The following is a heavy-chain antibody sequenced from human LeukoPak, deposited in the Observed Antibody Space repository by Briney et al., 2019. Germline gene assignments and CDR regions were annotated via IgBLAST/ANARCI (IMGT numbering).Heavy chain of an antibody. CDR3: AKPGGYSGGYYPFDY. D-gene: IGHD3-22*01. V-gene: IGHV3-30*18. CDR1: GFTFSSYG. J-gene: IGHJ4*02. Sequence: GGSLRLSCAASGFTFSSYGMHWVRQAPGKGLEWVAVISYDGSNKYYADSVKGRFTISRDNSKNTLYLQMNSLRAEDTAVYYCAKPGGYSGGYYPFDYWGQGTLVTVSS. CDR2: ISYDGSNK.